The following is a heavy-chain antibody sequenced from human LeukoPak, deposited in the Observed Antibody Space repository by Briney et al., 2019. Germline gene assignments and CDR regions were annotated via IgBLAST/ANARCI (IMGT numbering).Heavy chain of an antibody. J-gene: IGHJ5*02. CDR3: ARVLLGYCSGGSCYPRRSHWFDP. CDR1: GGSFSGYY. Sequence: SETLSLTCAVYGGSFSGYYWSWLRQPPGKGLEWIGEINHSGSTNYNPSLKSRVTISVDTSKNQFSLKLSSVTAADTAVYYCARVLLGYCSGGSCYPRRSHWFDPWGQGTLVTVSS. D-gene: IGHD2-15*01. V-gene: IGHV4-34*01. CDR2: INHSGST.